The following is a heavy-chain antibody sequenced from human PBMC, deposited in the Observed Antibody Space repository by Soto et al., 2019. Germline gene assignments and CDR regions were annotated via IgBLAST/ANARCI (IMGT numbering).Heavy chain of an antibody. V-gene: IGHV4-4*02. CDR1: GASIRSDNW. CDR2: IYHSGST. Sequence: SETLSLTCDVSGASIRSDNWWSWVRQSPGRGLEWIGEIYHSGSTNYSPSLKSRVTISVDKSKKHFSLKLSSVTDADTAAYYCARADRTLVTSYSLDVWGQGTTVTVSS. CDR3: ARADRTLVTSYSLDV. J-gene: IGHJ6*02. D-gene: IGHD2-21*02.